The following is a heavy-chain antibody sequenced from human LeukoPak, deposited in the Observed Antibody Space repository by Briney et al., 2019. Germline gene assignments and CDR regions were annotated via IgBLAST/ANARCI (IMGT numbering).Heavy chain of an antibody. CDR3: ARTSSYYDFWSGPSDLNWFDP. V-gene: IGHV4-39*01. D-gene: IGHD3-3*01. J-gene: IGHJ5*02. Sequence: NPSETLSLTCTVSGGSISSSSYYWGWIRQPPGKGLEWIGSIYYSGSTYYNPSLKSRVTISVDTSKNQFSLKLSSVTAADTAVYYCARTSSYYDFWSGPSDLNWFDPWDQGTLVTVSS. CDR1: GGSISSSSYY. CDR2: IYYSGST.